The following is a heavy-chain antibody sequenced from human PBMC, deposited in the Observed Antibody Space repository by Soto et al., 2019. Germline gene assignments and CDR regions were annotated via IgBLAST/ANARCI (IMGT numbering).Heavy chain of an antibody. CDR3: TRGRNSGDGYNGGGY. J-gene: IGHJ4*02. Sequence: ASVKVSCKASGYTFTRFYINWVRQATGQGLEWMGWMNPNSGHTGYAQKFQGRVTMTRDTSISTAYMELSSLRYEDTAVYYCTRGRNSGDGYNGGGYWGQGTLVTVSS. V-gene: IGHV1-8*01. CDR1: GYTFTRFY. D-gene: IGHD1-1*01. CDR2: MNPNSGHT.